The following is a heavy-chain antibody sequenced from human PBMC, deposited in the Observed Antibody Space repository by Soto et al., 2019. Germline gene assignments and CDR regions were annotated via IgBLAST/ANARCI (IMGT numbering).Heavy chain of an antibody. V-gene: IGHV5-51*01. CDR1: GYNLYSYW. D-gene: IGHD6-19*01. CDR2: IYPGDSDT. J-gene: IGHJ4*02. Sequence: GESLKISCKSAGYNLYSYWIGWVRQMPGKGLEWMGIIYPGDSDTRYSPSFQGHVTISADKSLSTAYLQWSSVKASDTAIYYCTRVLYASAWYGIDYWGQGTVVIVSS. CDR3: TRVLYASAWYGIDY.